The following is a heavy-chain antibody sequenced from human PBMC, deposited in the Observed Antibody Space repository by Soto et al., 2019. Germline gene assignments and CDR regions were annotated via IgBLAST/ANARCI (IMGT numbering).Heavy chain of an antibody. J-gene: IGHJ4*02. Sequence: EVQLVESGGGLVKPGGSLRLSCAASGFTFSNAWMSWVRQAPGKGLEWVSRIKSKTDGGTTDYAAPVKGRFTISRDETKNTLYLQMNSLKTEDTAVYYCTTDTYGAPAYDYWGQGPQVTVSS. CDR1: GFTFSNAW. D-gene: IGHD2-2*01. CDR2: IKSKTDGGTT. V-gene: IGHV3-15*01. CDR3: TTDTYGAPAYDY.